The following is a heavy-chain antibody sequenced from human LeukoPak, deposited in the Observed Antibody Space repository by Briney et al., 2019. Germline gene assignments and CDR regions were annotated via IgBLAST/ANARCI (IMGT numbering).Heavy chain of an antibody. D-gene: IGHD2-2*01. CDR1: GFSFSNYG. CDR2: ISYDGSNK. V-gene: IGHV3-30*03. Sequence: PGGSLRLSCAFSGFSFSNYGMHWVRQAPGKGLEWVAVISYDGSNKYYADSVKGRFTISRDNSKNTLYLQMNSLRAEDTAVYYCARGVVPAAMDYFDYWGQGTLVTVSS. CDR3: ARGVVPAAMDYFDY. J-gene: IGHJ4*02.